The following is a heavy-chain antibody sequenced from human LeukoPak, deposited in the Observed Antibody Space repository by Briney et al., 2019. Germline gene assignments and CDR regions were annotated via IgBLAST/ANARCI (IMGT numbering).Heavy chain of an antibody. CDR3: ARGAVAGTLVDY. D-gene: IGHD6-19*01. Sequence: VKVSCKASGYTFSSYAISWVRQAPGQGLEWMGWISVYSGNTQYAQKFQGRVTMTTDTSTSTAYMELRSLRSDDTAVYYCARGAVAGTLVDYWGQGTLVTVSS. V-gene: IGHV1-18*01. CDR1: GYTFSSYA. CDR2: ISVYSGNT. J-gene: IGHJ4*02.